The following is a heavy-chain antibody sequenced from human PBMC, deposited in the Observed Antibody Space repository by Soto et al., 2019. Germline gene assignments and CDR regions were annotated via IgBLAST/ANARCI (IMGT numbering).Heavy chain of an antibody. CDR1: GGSMNSYY. Sequence: SETLSLTCTVSGGSMNSYYWSWIRQAPGKGLEWIANIYYTGSTTYNPSLKSRVTISLDTSKNQFSLKLTSVTATDTAVYYCARKYRDYFDYWGQGALVTVSS. CDR3: ARKYRDYFDY. J-gene: IGHJ4*02. CDR2: IYYTGST. D-gene: IGHD2-2*01. V-gene: IGHV4-59*08.